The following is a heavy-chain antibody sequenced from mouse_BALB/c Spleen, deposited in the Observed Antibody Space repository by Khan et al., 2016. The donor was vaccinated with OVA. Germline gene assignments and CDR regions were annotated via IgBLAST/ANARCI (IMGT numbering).Heavy chain of an antibody. CDR3: ARGGYGSCAY. J-gene: IGHJ3*01. CDR1: GYTFTSYW. D-gene: IGHD2-2*01. CDR2: INPSTVYT. V-gene: IGHV1-7*01. Sequence: LQQSGAELAKPGASVKMSCKASGYTFTSYWMYWVKQRPGQGLEWIGYINPSTVYTEYNQKFKDKATLTADKSSSTAYMQLSSLTSEDSAVYYCARGGYGSCAYWGQGTLVTVSA.